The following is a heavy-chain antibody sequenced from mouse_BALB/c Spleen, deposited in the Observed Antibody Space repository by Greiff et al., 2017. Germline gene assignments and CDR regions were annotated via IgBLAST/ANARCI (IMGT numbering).Heavy chain of an antibody. CDR1: GFTFSSFG. D-gene: IGHD1-2*01. Sequence: EVMLVESGGGLVQPGGSRKLSCAASGFTFSSFGMHWVRQAPEKGLEWVAYISSGSSTIYYADTVKGRFTISRDNPKNTLFLQMTSLRSEDTAMYYCARESSTAGFAYWGQGTLVTVSA. V-gene: IGHV5-17*02. J-gene: IGHJ3*01. CDR3: ARESSTAGFAY. CDR2: ISSGSSTI.